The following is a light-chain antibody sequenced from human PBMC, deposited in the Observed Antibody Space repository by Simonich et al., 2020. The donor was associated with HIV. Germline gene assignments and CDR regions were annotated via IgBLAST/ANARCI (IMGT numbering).Light chain of an antibody. CDR2: GAS. CDR1: QSVSSN. Sequence: EIVMTQSPATLSVSPGERATLSCRASQSVSSNLAWYQQNPGQAPRHLIYGASSRAAGIPDRFSGSGSGTDFTITISRLEPEGFAVYYCQQYGSSLWTFVQGTKVELK. J-gene: IGKJ1*01. CDR3: QQYGSSLWT. V-gene: IGKV3-20*01.